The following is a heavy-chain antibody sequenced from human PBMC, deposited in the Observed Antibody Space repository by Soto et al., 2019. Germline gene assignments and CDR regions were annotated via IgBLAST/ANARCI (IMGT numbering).Heavy chain of an antibody. CDR3: AHPRGYGVFDAVDI. V-gene: IGHV3-23*01. CDR1: GFIFSTYA. Sequence: GGALRVSCAASGFIFSTYAMNWVRQAPGKGLEWVSAISNSGGSTYYAESVRGRFTISRDNSINTLFLIMSALRTEDTAVYYCAHPRGYGVFDAVDIWGQGTMVTVSS. J-gene: IGHJ3*02. D-gene: IGHD4-17*01. CDR2: ISNSGGST.